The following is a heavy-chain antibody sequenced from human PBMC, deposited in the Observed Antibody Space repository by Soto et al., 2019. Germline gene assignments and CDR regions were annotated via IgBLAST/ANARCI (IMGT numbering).Heavy chain of an antibody. V-gene: IGHV1-69*13. CDR2: IIPIFGTA. CDR1: GGTFSSYA. Sequence: SVKVSCKASGGTFSSYAISWARQSPGQGLDWMGGIIPIFGTANYAQKFQGRVTITADESTSTAYMELSSLRSEDTAVYYCARVAWYCSSTSCYDYYYYGMDVWGQGTTVTVSS. J-gene: IGHJ6*02. D-gene: IGHD2-2*01. CDR3: ARVAWYCSSTSCYDYYYYGMDV.